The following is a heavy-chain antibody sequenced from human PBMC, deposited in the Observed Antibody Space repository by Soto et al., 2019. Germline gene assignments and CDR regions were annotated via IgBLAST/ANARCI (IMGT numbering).Heavy chain of an antibody. CDR2: SRNKANSYTT. Sequence: GGSLRLSCAASGFTFSSFGMHWVRQAPGKGLEWVGRSRNKANSYTTEYAASVKGRFSISRDVSKNSLYMQMNSLKTEDTAVYYCVRISTGIWFDYWGQGALVTVSS. CDR1: GFTFSSFG. CDR3: VRISTGIWFDY. J-gene: IGHJ5*01. D-gene: IGHD1-1*01. V-gene: IGHV3-72*01.